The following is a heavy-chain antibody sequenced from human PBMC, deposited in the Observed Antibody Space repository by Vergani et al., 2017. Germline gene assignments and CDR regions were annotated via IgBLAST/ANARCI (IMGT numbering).Heavy chain of an antibody. Sequence: QVQLVQSGAEVKKPGASVKVSCKASGYTFTSYGISWVRQAPGQGLEWMGWISAYNGNTNYAQKLQGRVTMTTDTSTSTAYMELRSLRAEDTAVYYCASCSGGSCYSSYYYGMDVWGQGTTVTVSS. D-gene: IGHD2-15*01. CDR2: ISAYNGNT. V-gene: IGHV1-18*01. J-gene: IGHJ6*02. CDR3: ASCSGGSCYSSYYYGMDV. CDR1: GYTFTSYG.